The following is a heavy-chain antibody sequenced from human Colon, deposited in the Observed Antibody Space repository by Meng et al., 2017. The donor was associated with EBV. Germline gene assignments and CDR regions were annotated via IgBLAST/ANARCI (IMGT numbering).Heavy chain of an antibody. D-gene: IGHD5-24*01. CDR3: ARERPGGMATTPYFDY. CDR2: IIPILGIA. V-gene: IGHV1-69*10. J-gene: IGHJ4*02. Sequence: VQLVQAGAEGNKPGSSVKVSCKSSGGTFSSYAISWVRQAPGKGLEWMGGIIPILGIANYAQKFQGRVTITADKSTRTAYMELSSLRSEDTAVYYCARERPGGMATTPYFDYWGQGTLVTVSS. CDR1: GGTFSSYA.